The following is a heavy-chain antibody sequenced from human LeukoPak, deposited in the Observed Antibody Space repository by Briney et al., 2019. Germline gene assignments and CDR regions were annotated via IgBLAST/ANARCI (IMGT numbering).Heavy chain of an antibody. V-gene: IGHV1-69*05. J-gene: IGHJ6*03. CDR1: GGTFSSYA. D-gene: IGHD7-27*01. Sequence: ASVKVSCKASGGTFSSYAISWVRQAPGQGLEWMGGIIPIFGTANYAQKFQGRVTITTDESTSTAYMELSSLRSEDTAVYYCARGDGRLTGDNYYYMDVWGKGTTVTVSS. CDR2: IIPIFGTA. CDR3: ARGDGRLTGDNYYYMDV.